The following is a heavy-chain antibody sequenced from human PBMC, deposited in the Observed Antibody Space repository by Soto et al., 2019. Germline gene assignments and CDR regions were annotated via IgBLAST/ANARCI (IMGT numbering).Heavy chain of an antibody. CDR3: ARDPPHYDFWSGSVYGMDV. CDR2: IWYDGSNK. D-gene: IGHD3-3*01. Sequence: PGGSLRLSCAASGFTFSSYGMHWVRQAPGKGLEWVAVIWYDGSNKYYADSVKGRFTISRDNSKNTLYLQMNSLRAEDTAVYYCARDPPHYDFWSGSVYGMDVWGQGTTVTVSS. CDR1: GFTFSSYG. J-gene: IGHJ6*02. V-gene: IGHV3-33*01.